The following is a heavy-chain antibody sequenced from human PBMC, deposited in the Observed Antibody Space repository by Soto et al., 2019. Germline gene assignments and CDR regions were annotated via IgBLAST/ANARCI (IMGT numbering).Heavy chain of an antibody. CDR3: AGVDGCIRARQFDY. CDR2: IYHSGGT. J-gene: IGHJ4*02. Sequence: PSETLSLTCAVSGGSISSGGYSWSWIRQPPGKGLEWIGYIYHSGGTYYNPSLKSRVTISVDRSKNQFSLKLSSVTAADTAVYYGAGVDGCIRARQFDYSGQGTLVTVSS. V-gene: IGHV4-30-2*01. D-gene: IGHD3-3*02. CDR1: GGSISSGGYS.